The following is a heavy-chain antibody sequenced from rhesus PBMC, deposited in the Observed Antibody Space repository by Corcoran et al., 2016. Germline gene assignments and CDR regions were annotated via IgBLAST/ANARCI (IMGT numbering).Heavy chain of an antibody. CDR3: TKHARGLDS. Sequence: EVQLVESGGGLVQPGGSLRLSCAASGFTFSNYYMHWVRQAQGKGLEWVGVIRNKPNSYTTEYAAAVKGRFTISRDDSKNTLYLQMSRLKHEDTALYYCTKHARGLDSWGQGVVVTVSS. CDR1: GFTFSNYY. J-gene: IGHJ6*01. V-gene: IGHV3-20*01. CDR2: IRNKPNSYTT.